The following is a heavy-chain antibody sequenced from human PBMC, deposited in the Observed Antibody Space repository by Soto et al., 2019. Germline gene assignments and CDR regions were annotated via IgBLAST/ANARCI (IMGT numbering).Heavy chain of an antibody. CDR3: ARVIDSLDRGYDTLSWHGQIDY. CDR1: GGSISSGSYY. J-gene: IGHJ4*02. CDR2: SYSSGST. D-gene: IGHD5-12*01. V-gene: IGHV4-31*03. Sequence: QVQLQESGPGLVKPSQTLSLTCTVSGGSISSGSYYWRWIRQHPGEGLEWIGYSYSSGSTYYNPCLESRITRSVDTAKNQFSRKLSSVTAADTAVYYCARVIDSLDRGYDTLSWHGQIDYWGQGTLVTVSS.